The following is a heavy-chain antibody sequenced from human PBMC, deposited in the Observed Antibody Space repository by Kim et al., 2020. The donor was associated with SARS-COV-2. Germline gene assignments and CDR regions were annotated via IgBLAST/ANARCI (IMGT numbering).Heavy chain of an antibody. J-gene: IGHJ4*02. CDR3: ARGGYRWLAPDY. V-gene: IGHV3-11*04. Sequence: YYADSVKGRFTISRDNAKNSLYLQMNSMRAEDTAVYYCARGGYRWLAPDYWGQGTLVTVSS. D-gene: IGHD6-13*01.